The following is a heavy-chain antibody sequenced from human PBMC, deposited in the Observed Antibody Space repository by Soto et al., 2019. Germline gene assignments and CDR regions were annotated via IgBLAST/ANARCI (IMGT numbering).Heavy chain of an antibody. CDR1: GYTFTSYD. D-gene: IGHD3-3*01. V-gene: IGHV1-8*01. J-gene: IGHJ4*02. Sequence: GASVKVSCKASGYTFTSYDINWVRQATGQGLEWMGWMNPNSGNTGYAQKFQGRVTMTRNTSISTAYMELSSLRSEDTAVYYCARGLTIFGVAPHDYWGQGTLVTVSS. CDR2: MNPNSGNT. CDR3: ARGLTIFGVAPHDY.